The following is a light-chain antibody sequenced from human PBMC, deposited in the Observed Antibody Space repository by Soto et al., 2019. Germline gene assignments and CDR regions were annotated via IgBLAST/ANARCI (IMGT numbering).Light chain of an antibody. Sequence: DIQMTQSPSCLSASVGDRVTMTCRASQSISSYLNWYQQKPGKAPKLLIYAASSLQSGVPSRFSGSGSGTDFTLTISSLQPEDFATYYCQQSYSTLWTFGQGTTVDIK. CDR3: QQSYSTLWT. CDR1: QSISSY. V-gene: IGKV1-39*01. J-gene: IGKJ1*01. CDR2: AAS.